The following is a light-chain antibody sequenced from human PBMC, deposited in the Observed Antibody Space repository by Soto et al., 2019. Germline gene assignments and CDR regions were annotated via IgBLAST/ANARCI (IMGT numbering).Light chain of an antibody. CDR1: ISNIGAGYG. CDR2: DNT. V-gene: IGLV1-40*01. CDR3: QSYDSSLRGVV. Sequence: QSVLTQPPSVSGAPGQRVTLSCTGSISNIGAGYGVHWYQQLPGRAPKLLVYDNTQRHSGLSDRFSGSKSGTSASLAITRLQADDAADYYCQSYDSSLRGVVFGGGTKLTVL. J-gene: IGLJ2*01.